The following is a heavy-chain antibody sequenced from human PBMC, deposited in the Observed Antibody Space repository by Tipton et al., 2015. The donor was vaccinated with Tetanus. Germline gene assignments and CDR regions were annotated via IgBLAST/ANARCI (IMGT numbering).Heavy chain of an antibody. D-gene: IGHD5-18*01. Sequence: SLRLSCAASGLTVSGNYMSWVRQAPGKGLEWVSVIYSGGSTYYADSVKGRFTISRDNSKNTLYLQMNSLRAEDTAVYYCARLHSYGLAKSDAFDIWGQGTMVTVSS. V-gene: IGHV3-53*01. J-gene: IGHJ3*02. CDR1: GLTVSGNY. CDR2: IYSGGST. CDR3: ARLHSYGLAKSDAFDI.